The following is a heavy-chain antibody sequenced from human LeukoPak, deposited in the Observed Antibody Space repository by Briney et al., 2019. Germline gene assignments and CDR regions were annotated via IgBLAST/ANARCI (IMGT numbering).Heavy chain of an antibody. J-gene: IGHJ4*02. CDR3: AKGHYVWGSYRTYFDY. V-gene: IGHV3-9*01. D-gene: IGHD3-16*02. CDR1: GFTFNTYW. CDR2: ISWNSGSI. Sequence: GGSLRLSCVGSGFTFNTYWMNWVRQAPGKGLEWVSGISWNSGSIGYADSVKGRFTISRDNAKNSLYLQMNSLRAEDTALYYCAKGHYVWGSYRTYFDYWGQGTLVTVSS.